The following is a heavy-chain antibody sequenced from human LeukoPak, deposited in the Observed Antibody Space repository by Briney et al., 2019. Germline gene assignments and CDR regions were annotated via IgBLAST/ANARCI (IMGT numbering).Heavy chain of an antibody. Sequence: SGTLSLTCAVSGGSISSTYWSTWVRQPPGKGLEWIGEIHDSGSTNYNPSLKSRVTISVDTSRNQFSLKLSSVTAADTAVYYCARVTGYSSGVFDYWGQGTLITVSS. J-gene: IGHJ4*02. CDR3: ARVTGYSSGVFDY. D-gene: IGHD6-19*01. V-gene: IGHV4-4*02. CDR1: GGSISSTYW. CDR2: IHDSGST.